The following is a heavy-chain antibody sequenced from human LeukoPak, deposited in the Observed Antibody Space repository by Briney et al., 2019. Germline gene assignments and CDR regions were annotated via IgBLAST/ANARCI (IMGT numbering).Heavy chain of an antibody. J-gene: IGHJ4*02. CDR1: GFTFDDYA. CDR3: GKDLNGVVGASID. V-gene: IGHV3-43*02. Sequence: GGSLRLSCAASGFTFDDYAMQWVRQAPGKGLEWVSLISGDGGGTFYADSVKGRFTLSRDNSRNSLYLQMNSLRTEDTAFYYCGKDLNGVVGASIDWGQGTLVTVSS. D-gene: IGHD1-26*01. CDR2: ISGDGGGT.